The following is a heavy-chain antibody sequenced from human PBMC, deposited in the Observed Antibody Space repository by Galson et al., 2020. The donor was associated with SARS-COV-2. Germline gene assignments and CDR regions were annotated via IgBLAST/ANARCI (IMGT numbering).Heavy chain of an antibody. D-gene: IGHD3-16*01. Sequence: PGGSLRLSCTASGFTFRSYGMSWVRPAPGQGLEWVSGVSGGGSSTYYADSVKGRFTISRDFSKNTLHLHMNSLRAEETDVDYCVKDRLTMAYFDYWGRGTLVTVSS. V-gene: IGHV3-23*01. CDR2: VSGGGSST. CDR1: GFTFRSYG. CDR3: VKDRLTMAYFDY. J-gene: IGHJ4*02.